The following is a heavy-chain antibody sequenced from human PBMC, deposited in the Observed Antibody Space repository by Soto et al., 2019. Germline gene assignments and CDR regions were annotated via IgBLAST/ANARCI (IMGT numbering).Heavy chain of an antibody. V-gene: IGHV3-30*18. J-gene: IGHJ4*02. CDR1: GFTFSSYG. D-gene: IGHD2-15*01. CDR2: ISYDGSNK. CDR3: AKDRARYCGGGSCYSIFDY. Sequence: QVQLVESGGGVVQPGRSLRLSCAASGFTFSSYGMHWVRQAPGKGLEWVAVISYDGSNKYYEDSVKGLFTISRDNSKNTLYLQMNSLRAEDTAVYYCAKDRARYCGGGSCYSIFDYWGQGTLVTVSS.